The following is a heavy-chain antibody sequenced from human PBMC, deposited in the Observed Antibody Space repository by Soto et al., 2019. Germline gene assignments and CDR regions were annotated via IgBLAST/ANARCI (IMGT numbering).Heavy chain of an antibody. CDR2: MNPNSGNT. J-gene: IGHJ6*02. V-gene: IGHV1-8*01. Sequence: ASVKVSCKASGYTFTSYDINWVRQATGQGLEWMGWMNPNSGNTGYAQKFQGRVTMTRNTSISTAYMELSSLRSEDTAVYYCAGGRYSSGWYLNYYYGMDVWGQGTTVTVS. CDR1: GYTFTSYD. D-gene: IGHD6-19*01. CDR3: AGGRYSSGWYLNYYYGMDV.